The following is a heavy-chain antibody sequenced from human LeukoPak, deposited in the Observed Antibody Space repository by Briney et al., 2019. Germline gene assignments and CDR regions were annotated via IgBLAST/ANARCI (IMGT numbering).Heavy chain of an antibody. D-gene: IGHD3-22*01. V-gene: IGHV3-48*04. CDR3: ARDPRYYYDSSGYRFDY. Sequence: GGSLRLSCAASGFTFSSYNLNWVRQAPGKGLEWVSYISSSSGTIYYADSVKGRFTISRDNAKNSLYLQMNSLRAEDTAMYYCARDPRYYYDSSGYRFDYWGQGTLVTVSS. CDR1: GFTFSSYN. CDR2: ISSSSGTI. J-gene: IGHJ4*02.